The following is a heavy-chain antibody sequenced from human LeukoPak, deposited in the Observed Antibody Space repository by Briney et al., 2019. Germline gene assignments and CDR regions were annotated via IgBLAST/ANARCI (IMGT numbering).Heavy chain of an antibody. J-gene: IGHJ4*02. CDR3: ARDSLLDYSNYVTADY. Sequence: GGSLRLSCAASGFTFSSYSMNWVRQAPGKGLEWVSSISSSSSYIYYADSVEGRFTISRDNAKNSLYLQMNSLRAEDTAVYYCARDSLLDYSNYVTADYWGQGTLVTVSS. V-gene: IGHV3-21*01. CDR2: ISSSSSYI. CDR1: GFTFSSYS. D-gene: IGHD4-11*01.